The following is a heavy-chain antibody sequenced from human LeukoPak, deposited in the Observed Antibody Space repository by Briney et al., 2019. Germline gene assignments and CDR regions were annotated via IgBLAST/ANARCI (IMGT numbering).Heavy chain of an antibody. D-gene: IGHD7-27*01. J-gene: IGHJ5*02. CDR1: GGTFSSYA. Sequence: SVKFSCKASGGTFSSYAISRVRQAPGQGLEWMGGIIPIFGTANYAQKFQGRVTITADESTSTAYMELSSLRSEDTAVYYCARDRHSGANWFDPWGQGTLVTVSS. V-gene: IGHV1-69*13. CDR3: ARDRHSGANWFDP. CDR2: IIPIFGTA.